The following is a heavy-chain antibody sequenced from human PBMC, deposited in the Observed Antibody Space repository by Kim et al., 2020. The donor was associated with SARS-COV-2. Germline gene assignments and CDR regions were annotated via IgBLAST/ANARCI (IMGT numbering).Heavy chain of an antibody. V-gene: IGHV3-30*04. CDR3: ARDLGYCSSTSCYDYYYG. CDR1: GFTFSSYA. CDR2: ISYDGSNK. J-gene: IGHJ6*01. D-gene: IGHD2-2*01. Sequence: GGSLRLSCAASGFTFSSYAMHWVRQAPGKGLEWVAVISYDGSNKYYADSVKGRFTISRDNSKNTLYLQMNSLRAEDTAVYYCARDLGYCSSTSCYDYYYG.